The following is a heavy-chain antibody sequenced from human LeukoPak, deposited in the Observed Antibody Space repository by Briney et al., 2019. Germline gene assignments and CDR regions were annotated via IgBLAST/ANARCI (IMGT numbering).Heavy chain of an antibody. V-gene: IGHV1-18*01. CDR3: ARAISSSYYYYMDV. Sequence: ASVKVSCKASGYTFTSYGISWVRQAPGQGLEWMGWISAYNGNTNYAQKLQGRVTMTTDTSTSTAYMELRSLGSDDTAVYYCARAISSSYYYYMDVWGKGTMVTVSS. CDR2: ISAYNGNT. CDR1: GYTFTSYG. D-gene: IGHD2-2*02. J-gene: IGHJ6*03.